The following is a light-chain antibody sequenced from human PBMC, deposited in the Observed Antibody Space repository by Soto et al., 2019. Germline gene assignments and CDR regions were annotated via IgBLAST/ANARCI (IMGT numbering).Light chain of an antibody. V-gene: IGKV3-20*01. CDR1: QSVSSSY. Sequence: EIVLTQSPGTLSLSAGEPATLSCRASQSVSSSYLAWYQQKPGQAPRLLIYGASSRATGIPDRFSGSGSGTDFTLTISRLEPEDFAVYDCQQYGSSRTFGQGTKVDIK. CDR2: GAS. J-gene: IGKJ1*01. CDR3: QQYGSSRT.